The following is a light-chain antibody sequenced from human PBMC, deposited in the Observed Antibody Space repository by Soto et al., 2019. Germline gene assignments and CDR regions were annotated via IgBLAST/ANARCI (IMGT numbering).Light chain of an antibody. CDR2: AAS. Sequence: DIQMTQSPSSLSASVGDRVTITCRASQSISFYLNWYQQKPGKAPKVLIHAASSLQSGVPSRFSGSGSGTAFSLTISSLHPEDFASYFCQQSYGTPYTFGQGTKLEI. CDR1: QSISFY. CDR3: QQSYGTPYT. J-gene: IGKJ2*01. V-gene: IGKV1-39*01.